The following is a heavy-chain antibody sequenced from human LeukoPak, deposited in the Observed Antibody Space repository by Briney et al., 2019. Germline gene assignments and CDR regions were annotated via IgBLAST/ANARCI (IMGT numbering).Heavy chain of an antibody. CDR2: ISWNSGSI. D-gene: IGHD6-13*01. CDR3: ARGRIAAAGAFDY. Sequence: GGSLRLSCAASGFTFDDYAMHWVRQAPGKGLEWVSGISWNSGSIGYADSVKGRFTISRDNAKNSLYLQMNSLRAEDTAVYYCARGRIAAAGAFDYWGQGTLVTVSS. V-gene: IGHV3-9*01. J-gene: IGHJ4*02. CDR1: GFTFDDYA.